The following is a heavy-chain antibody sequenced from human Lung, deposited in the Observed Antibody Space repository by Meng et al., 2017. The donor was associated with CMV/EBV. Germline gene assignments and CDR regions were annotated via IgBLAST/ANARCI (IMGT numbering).Heavy chain of an antibody. Sequence: GESXKISCAASGFTFSSYSMNWVRQAPGKGLEWVSSTSSSSSYIYYADSVKGRFTISRDNAKNSLYLQMKSLRAEDTAVYYCARSDLKLRFLKWLFLPIDYWXQGTLVTVSS. CDR1: GFTFSSYS. V-gene: IGHV3-21*01. CDR2: TSSSSSYI. CDR3: ARSDLKLRFLKWLFLPIDY. J-gene: IGHJ4*02. D-gene: IGHD3-3*01.